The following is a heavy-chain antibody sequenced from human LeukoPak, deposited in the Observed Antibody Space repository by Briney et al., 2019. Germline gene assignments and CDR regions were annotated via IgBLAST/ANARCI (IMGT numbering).Heavy chain of an antibody. V-gene: IGHV3-23*01. D-gene: IGHD2-21*02. J-gene: IGHJ3*02. CDR1: GFTFSSYA. CDR3: AKLGYCGGDCHLGAFDI. CDR2: ISGSGGGT. Sequence: AGGFLRLSCAASGFTFSSYAMSWVRQAPGKGLEWVSAISGSGGGTYYADSVKGRFTISRDNSKNTLYLQMNSLRAEDTAVYYCAKLGYCGGDCHLGAFDIWGQGTMVTVSS.